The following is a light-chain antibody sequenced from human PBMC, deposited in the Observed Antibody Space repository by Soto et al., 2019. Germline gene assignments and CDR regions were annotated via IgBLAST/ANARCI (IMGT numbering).Light chain of an antibody. CDR1: QSISSY. CDR2: AAS. V-gene: IGKV1-39*01. J-gene: IGKJ5*01. CDR3: QQRSNWPPIT. Sequence: DIQMTQSTSSLSASVGDRVTITCRASQSISSYLNWYQQKPGKAPKLLIYAASSLQSGVPSRFSGSGSGTDFTLTISSLEPEDFAVYYCQQRSNWPPITFGQGTRLEIK.